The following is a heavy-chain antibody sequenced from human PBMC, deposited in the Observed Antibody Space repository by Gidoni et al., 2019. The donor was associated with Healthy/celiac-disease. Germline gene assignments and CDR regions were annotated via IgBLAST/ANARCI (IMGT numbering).Heavy chain of an antibody. CDR2: ISSSGSTI. Sequence: EVQLVESGGGLVQPGGSLRLPCAAYCSTFSSYEMNWCRQAPGKGREVVSYISSSGSTIYYADSVKGRFTISRDNAKNSLYLQMNSLRAEDTAVYYCARDMESYYYDSSSAFDIWGQGTMVTVSS. V-gene: IGHV3-48*03. J-gene: IGHJ3*02. CDR1: CSTFSSYE. D-gene: IGHD3-22*01. CDR3: ARDMESYYYDSSSAFDI.